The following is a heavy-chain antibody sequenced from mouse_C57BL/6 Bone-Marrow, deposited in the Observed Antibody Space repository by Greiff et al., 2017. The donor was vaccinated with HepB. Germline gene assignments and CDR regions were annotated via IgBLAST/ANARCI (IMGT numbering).Heavy chain of an antibody. V-gene: IGHV5-4*03. Sequence: DVMLVESGGGLVKPGGSLKLSCAASGFTFSSYAMSWVRQTPEKRLEWVATISDGGSYTYYPDNVKGRFTISRDNAKNNLYLQMSHLKSEDTAMYYCASHYDHSAWFAYWGQGTLVTVSA. CDR1: GFTFSSYA. CDR2: ISDGGSYT. CDR3: ASHYDHSAWFAY. D-gene: IGHD2-4*01. J-gene: IGHJ3*01.